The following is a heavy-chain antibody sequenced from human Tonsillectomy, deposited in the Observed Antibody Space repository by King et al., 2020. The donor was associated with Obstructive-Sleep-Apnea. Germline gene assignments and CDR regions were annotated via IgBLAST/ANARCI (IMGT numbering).Heavy chain of an antibody. CDR3: ARDLGPYDSSGYYYVGY. CDR1: GFIFSTYS. CDR2: ISSSTSTI. V-gene: IGHV3-48*04. J-gene: IGHJ4*02. Sequence: VQLVESGGGLVQPGGSLRLSCAASGFIFSTYSMNWFLQAPGKGLEGVSYISSSTSTIYYADSVNGRFTISRDNAKNSLYLQMNNLRAEYTAVYYCARDLGPYDSSGYYYVGYWGQGTLVTVSS. D-gene: IGHD3-22*01.